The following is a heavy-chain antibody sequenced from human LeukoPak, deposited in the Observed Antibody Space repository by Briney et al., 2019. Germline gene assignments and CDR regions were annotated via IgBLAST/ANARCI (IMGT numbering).Heavy chain of an antibody. CDR1: GYTFISYA. D-gene: IGHD3-10*01. J-gene: IGHJ4*02. V-gene: IGHV1-3*03. CDR3: AREGSMVRGVGIFGFDY. Sequence: ASVKVSCKASGYTFISYAMHWVRQAPGQRLEWMGWMNAGNGNTKYSQKFQGRVTITRDTSASTAYMELSSLKSEDMAVYYCAREGSMVRGVGIFGFDYWGQGTLVTVSS. CDR2: MNAGNGNT.